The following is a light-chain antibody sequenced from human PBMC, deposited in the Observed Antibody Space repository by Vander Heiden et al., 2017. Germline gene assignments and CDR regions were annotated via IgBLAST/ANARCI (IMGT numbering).Light chain of an antibody. J-gene: IGKJ3*01. CDR3: QQCNSDPLFT. V-gene: IGKV1-9*01. Sequence: DILLTQSPSTLSSSVGDKVTLTCRASQGIGNFLAWYQQRPGEAPKLLIYSASTLKSGVPSRFSGSGSGTEFSLTISSLQPEDFATYYCQQCNSDPLFTFGPGTKVDSK. CDR1: QGIGNF. CDR2: SAS.